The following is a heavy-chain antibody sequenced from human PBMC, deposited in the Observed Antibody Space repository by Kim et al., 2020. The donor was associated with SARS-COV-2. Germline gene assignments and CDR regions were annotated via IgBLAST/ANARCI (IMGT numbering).Heavy chain of an antibody. Sequence: GGSLRLSCAASGFTFSSYAMHWVRQAPGKGLEWVAVISYDGSNKYYSDSVKGRFTISRDNSKNTLYLQMNSLRAEDTAVYYCARPLYGDYEVGAEPFFDYWGQGTLVTVSS. D-gene: IGHD4-17*01. CDR2: ISYDGSNK. CDR3: ARPLYGDYEVGAEPFFDY. V-gene: IGHV3-30*04. J-gene: IGHJ4*02. CDR1: GFTFSSYA.